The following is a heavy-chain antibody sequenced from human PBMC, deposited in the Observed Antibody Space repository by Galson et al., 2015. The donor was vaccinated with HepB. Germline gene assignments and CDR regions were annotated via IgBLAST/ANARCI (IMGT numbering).Heavy chain of an antibody. J-gene: IGHJ3*02. Sequence: SVKVSCKASGDTFSSYPINWVRQAPGQGLEWMGGIIPIFGPPNYAQNFQGRVTITADESTNTVYMELSSLRSEDTAVYYCARERGDGAPAAIREDAFDIWSQGTMVTVSS. CDR2: IIPIFGPP. CDR1: GDTFSSYP. V-gene: IGHV1-69*13. CDR3: ARERGDGAPAAIREDAFDI. D-gene: IGHD2-2*02.